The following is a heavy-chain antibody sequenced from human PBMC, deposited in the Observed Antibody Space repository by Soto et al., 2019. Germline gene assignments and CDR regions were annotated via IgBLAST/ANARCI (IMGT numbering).Heavy chain of an antibody. V-gene: IGHV4-31*03. D-gene: IGHD2-2*01. CDR1: GGSISSGGYY. Sequence: SETLSLTCTVSGGSISSGGYYWSWIRQHPGKGLEWIGYIYYGGSTYYNPSLKSRVTISVDTSKNQFSLKLSSVTAADTAVYYCARGGIVVVPAARYYYYYGMDVWGQGTTVTVSS. CDR2: IYYGGST. CDR3: ARGGIVVVPAARYYYYYGMDV. J-gene: IGHJ6*02.